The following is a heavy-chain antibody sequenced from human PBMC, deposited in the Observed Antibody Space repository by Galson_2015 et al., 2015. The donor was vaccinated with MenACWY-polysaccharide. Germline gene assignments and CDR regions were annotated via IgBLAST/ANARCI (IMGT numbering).Heavy chain of an antibody. D-gene: IGHD1-1*01. CDR1: GFTFSPYA. J-gene: IGHJ3*02. Sequence: SLRLSCAASGFTFSPYAMHWVRQAPGKGLEWVAVISFDGREKYYSESVRGRFTISRDNSKSTLYMQMNSLRVEDTALYYCARDQFPSTTLKPLDALDNWGQGTVVTVPS. V-gene: IGHV3-30*01. CDR2: ISFDGREK. CDR3: ARDQFPSTTLKPLDALDN.